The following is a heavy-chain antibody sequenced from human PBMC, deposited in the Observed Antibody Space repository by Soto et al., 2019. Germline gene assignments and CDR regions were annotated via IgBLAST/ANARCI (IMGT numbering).Heavy chain of an antibody. V-gene: IGHV3-74*01. J-gene: IGHJ4*02. Sequence: EVHLVESGGGLVQSGGSLRLSCAASGFTFSTHWMQWVRQAPGKGLAWVSRINSDGSTTNYADSVKGRFTISRDNAKNTLYLQMNSLRAEDTAVYYCARVPTGGYDWIWGQGTLVTVSS. D-gene: IGHD5-12*01. CDR1: GFTFSTHW. CDR2: INSDGSTT. CDR3: ARVPTGGYDWI.